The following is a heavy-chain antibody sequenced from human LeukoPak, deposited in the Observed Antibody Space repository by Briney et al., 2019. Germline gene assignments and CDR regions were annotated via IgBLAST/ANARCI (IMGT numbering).Heavy chain of an antibody. CDR2: IYYSGST. J-gene: IGHJ5*02. CDR1: GGSFSSSSYY. CDR3: ARYRPYCSGGSCYWFDP. D-gene: IGHD2-15*01. V-gene: IGHV4-39*07. Sequence: SETLSLTCTVSGGSFSSSSYYWGWIRQPPGKGLEWIGSIYYSGSTYYNPSLKSRVTISVDTSKNQFSLKLSSVTAADTAVYYCARYRPYCSGGSCYWFDPWGQGTLVTVSS.